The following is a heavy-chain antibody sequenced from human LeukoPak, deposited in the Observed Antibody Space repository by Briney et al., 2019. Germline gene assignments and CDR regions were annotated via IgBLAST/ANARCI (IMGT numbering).Heavy chain of an antibody. J-gene: IGHJ4*02. D-gene: IGHD3-3*01. V-gene: IGHV4-34*01. CDR3: ARGLLGFLESVGEY. CDR1: GGSFSGYY. Sequence: SETLSLTCAVYGGSFSGYYWSWIRQPPGKGLEWIGEINHSGSPNYNPSLMGRVTISLDTCKTPFSLNLSSVTVAETAVYYCARGLLGFLESVGEYWGQGTLVTVSS. CDR2: INHSGSP.